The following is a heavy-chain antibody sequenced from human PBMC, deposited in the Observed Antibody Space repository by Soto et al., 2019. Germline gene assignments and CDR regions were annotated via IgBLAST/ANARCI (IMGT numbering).Heavy chain of an antibody. Sequence: GSLRLACAASGFTFSIYSMNWVLQAPGKGLEWVSSISSSSSYIYYADSVKGRFTISRDNAKNSLYLQMNSLRAEDTAVYYCARGGLELPSVYWGQGTLVTVSS. D-gene: IGHD1-7*01. CDR2: ISSSSSYI. V-gene: IGHV3-21*01. J-gene: IGHJ4*02. CDR3: ARGGLELPSVY. CDR1: GFTFSIYS.